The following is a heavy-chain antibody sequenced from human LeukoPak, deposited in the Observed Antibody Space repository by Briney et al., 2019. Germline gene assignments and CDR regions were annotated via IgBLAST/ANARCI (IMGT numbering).Heavy chain of an antibody. CDR2: IYYSGST. Sequence: SETLSLTCTVSGGSISSYYWSWTRQPPGKGLEWIGYIYYSGSTNYNPSLKSRVTISVDTSKNQFSLKLSSVTAADTAVYYCARVLWFGELLAHPWGQGTLVTVSS. J-gene: IGHJ5*02. CDR1: GGSISSYY. D-gene: IGHD3-10*01. CDR3: ARVLWFGELLAHP. V-gene: IGHV4-59*01.